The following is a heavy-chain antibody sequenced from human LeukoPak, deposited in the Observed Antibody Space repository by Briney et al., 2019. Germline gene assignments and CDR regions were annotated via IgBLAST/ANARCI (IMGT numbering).Heavy chain of an antibody. J-gene: IGHJ4*02. CDR2: INHSGST. V-gene: IGHV4-34*01. D-gene: IGHD3-22*01. Sequence: SETLSLTCAVYGGSFSGYYWSWIRQPPEKGLEWIGEINHSGSTNYNPSLKSRVTISVDTSKNQFSLKLSSVTAADTAVYYCARDGYYGSSGSWGQGTLVTVSS. CDR3: ARDGYYGSSGS. CDR1: GGSFSGYY.